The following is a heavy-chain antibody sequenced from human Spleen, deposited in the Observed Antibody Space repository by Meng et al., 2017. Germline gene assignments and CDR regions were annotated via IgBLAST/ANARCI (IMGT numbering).Heavy chain of an antibody. CDR1: GGSFSDYY. J-gene: IGHJ4*02. CDR2: INHSGST. V-gene: IGHV4-34*01. CDR3: ARGPTTMAHDFDY. Sequence: QVHLQQWGAGLLKPLETLPLTWVVSGGSFSDYYWSWIRQPPGKGLEWIGEINHSGSTNYNPSLESRATISVDTSQNNLSLKLSSVTAADSAVYYCARGPTTMAHDFDYWGQGTLVTVSS. D-gene: IGHD4-11*01.